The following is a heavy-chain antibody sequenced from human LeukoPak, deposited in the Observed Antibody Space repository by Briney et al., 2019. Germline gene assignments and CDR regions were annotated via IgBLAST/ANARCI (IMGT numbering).Heavy chain of an antibody. V-gene: IGHV4-59*01. Sequence: LETLSLTCTVSGGSISSYYWSWIRQPPGKGLEWIGYIYDSGSTNYNPSLKSRVTISVDTSKNQFSLKVSSVTAADTAVYYCARLRSRTVFDYWGQGTLVTVSS. CDR2: IYDSGST. CDR3: ARLRSRTVFDY. J-gene: IGHJ4*02. D-gene: IGHD1-14*01. CDR1: GGSISSYY.